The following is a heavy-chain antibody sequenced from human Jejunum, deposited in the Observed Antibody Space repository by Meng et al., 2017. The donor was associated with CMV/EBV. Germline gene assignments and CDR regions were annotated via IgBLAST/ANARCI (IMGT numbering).Heavy chain of an antibody. CDR1: GFTFSSYW. J-gene: IGHJ5*02. D-gene: IGHD6-19*01. Sequence: SGFTFSSYWMHWVRQAPGKEPVWVSCINNDGRQTNYADSVKGRFTISRDNAKNTVFLQTNSLRAEDTAVYYCARGFAVLGNPNWLDPWGQGTLVTVS. CDR3: ARGFAVLGNPNWLDP. V-gene: IGHV3-74*01. CDR2: INNDGRQT.